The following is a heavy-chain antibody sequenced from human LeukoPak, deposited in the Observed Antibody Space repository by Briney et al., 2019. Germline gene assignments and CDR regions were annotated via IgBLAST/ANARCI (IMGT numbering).Heavy chain of an antibody. J-gene: IGHJ4*02. CDR2: IIPIFGTA. D-gene: IGHD3-10*01. Sequence: ASVKVSCKASGGTFSSYAISWVRQAPGQGLEWMGGIIPIFGTANYAQKFQGRVTTTADESTSTAYMELSSLRSEDTAVYYCARVGGETYYYGSGSYGYWGQGTLVTVSS. CDR1: GGTFSSYA. V-gene: IGHV1-69*13. CDR3: ARVGGETYYYGSGSYGY.